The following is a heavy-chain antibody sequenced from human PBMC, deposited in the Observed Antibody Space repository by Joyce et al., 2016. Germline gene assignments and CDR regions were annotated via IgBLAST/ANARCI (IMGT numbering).Heavy chain of an antibody. Sequence: QVQLVESGGGVVQPGRSLRLTCAASGFTFSSYGMHWVRQGPGKGLDWVAVIWIDVSNKYYAGSVKGRFTSSRDNSKNTLYLPMSSLRAEETAVYYCTRDPIVVVPARYGLFDYWGQGTLVTVSS. J-gene: IGHJ4*02. CDR2: IWIDVSNK. V-gene: IGHV3-33*01. CDR3: TRDPIVVVPARYGLFDY. CDR1: GFTFSSYG. D-gene: IGHD2-2*01.